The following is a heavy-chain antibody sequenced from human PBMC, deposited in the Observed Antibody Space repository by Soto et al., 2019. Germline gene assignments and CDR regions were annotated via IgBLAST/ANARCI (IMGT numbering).Heavy chain of an antibody. D-gene: IGHD1-7*01. CDR3: AGQAYNWNYSNWFDP. CDR1: GGTFSSYA. J-gene: IGHJ5*02. CDR2: IIPIFGTA. V-gene: IGHV1-69*13. Sequence: SVKVSCKASGGTFSSYAISWVRQAPGQGLEWMGGIIPIFGTANYAQKFQGRVTITADESTSTAYMELSSLRSEDTAVYYCAGQAYNWNYSNWFDPWGQGTLVTVSS.